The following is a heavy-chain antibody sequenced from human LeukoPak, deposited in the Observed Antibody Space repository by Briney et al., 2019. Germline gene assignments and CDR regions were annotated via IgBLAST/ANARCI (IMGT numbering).Heavy chain of an antibody. Sequence: PSETLSLTCTVSGGSISSSGYYWGWIRQPPGKGLEWIGSIYYTRSTYYNPSLKGRVTISVDTSKNQFSLKLTSVTAADTAVYYCARGVTMIVVVIHDWYFDLWGRGTLVTVSS. D-gene: IGHD3-22*01. CDR3: ARGVTMIVVVIHDWYFDL. CDR2: IYYTRST. J-gene: IGHJ2*01. V-gene: IGHV4-39*01. CDR1: GGSISSSGYY.